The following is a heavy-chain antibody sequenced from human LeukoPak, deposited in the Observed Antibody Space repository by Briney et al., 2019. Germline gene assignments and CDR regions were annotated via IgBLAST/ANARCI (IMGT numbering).Heavy chain of an antibody. Sequence: PSETLSLTCTVSGGPISSYYWSWIRQPPGKGLEWIGYIYYSGSTNYNPSLKSRVTISVDTSKNQLSLKLSSVTAADTAVYYCAREAAWGYYGMDVWGQGTTVTVSS. V-gene: IGHV4-59*01. CDR2: IYYSGST. D-gene: IGHD3-16*01. J-gene: IGHJ6*02. CDR3: AREAAWGYYGMDV. CDR1: GGPISSYY.